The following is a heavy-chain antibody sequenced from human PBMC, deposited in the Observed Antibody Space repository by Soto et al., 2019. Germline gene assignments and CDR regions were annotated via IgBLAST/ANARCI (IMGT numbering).Heavy chain of an antibody. J-gene: IGHJ6*02. CDR2: IIPIFGTA. D-gene: IGHD5-12*01. Sequence: SVKVSCKASGGTFSSYVISWVRQAPGQGLEWMGGIIPIFGTANYAQKFQGRVTVTADESTSTAYMELSSLRSEDTAVYYCARDRGATTGYYYYGRDVLGQGTTVTVSS. CDR3: ARDRGATTGYYYYGRDV. V-gene: IGHV1-69*13. CDR1: GGTFSSYV.